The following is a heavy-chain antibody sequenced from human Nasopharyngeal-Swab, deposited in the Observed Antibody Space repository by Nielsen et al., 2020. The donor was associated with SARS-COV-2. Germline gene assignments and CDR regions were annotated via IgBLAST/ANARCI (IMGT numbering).Heavy chain of an antibody. Sequence: ESLKISCTVSGGSISSSSYYWGWIRQPPGKGLEWIGSIYYSGSTYYNPSLKSRVTISVDTSKNQFSLKLSSVTAADTAVYYCARGLQYYDLWSGHYATNWFDPWGQGTLVTVSS. CDR1: GGSISSSSYY. V-gene: IGHV4-39*07. CDR3: ARGLQYYDLWSGHYATNWFDP. CDR2: IYYSGST. D-gene: IGHD3-3*01. J-gene: IGHJ5*01.